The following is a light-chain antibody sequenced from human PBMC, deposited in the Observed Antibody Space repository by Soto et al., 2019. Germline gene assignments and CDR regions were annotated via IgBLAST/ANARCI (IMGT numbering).Light chain of an antibody. CDR2: KAS. Sequence: DIQMTQSPSTLSASVGDRVTITCRASQSISSWLAWYQQKPGKAPKLLIYKASGLESGVPSRFSGSGYGTEFTLTISSLQPDDFATYYCQQYNSYWTFGQGTKVDI. CDR1: QSISSW. V-gene: IGKV1-5*03. J-gene: IGKJ1*01. CDR3: QQYNSYWT.